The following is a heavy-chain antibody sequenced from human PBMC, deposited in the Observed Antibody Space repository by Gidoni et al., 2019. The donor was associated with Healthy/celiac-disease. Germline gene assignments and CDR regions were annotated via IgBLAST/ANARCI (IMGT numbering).Heavy chain of an antibody. CDR3: AKVEGPSYYYDSSGPFDY. Sequence: EVQLVESGGGLVQPGRSLRLSCAASGFTFDDYAMHWVRQAPGKGLEWVSGISWNSGSIGYADSVKGRFTISRDNAKNSLYLQMNSLRAEDTALYYCAKVEGPSYYYDSSGPFDYWGQGTLVTVSS. CDR1: GFTFDDYA. D-gene: IGHD3-22*01. V-gene: IGHV3-9*01. CDR2: ISWNSGSI. J-gene: IGHJ4*02.